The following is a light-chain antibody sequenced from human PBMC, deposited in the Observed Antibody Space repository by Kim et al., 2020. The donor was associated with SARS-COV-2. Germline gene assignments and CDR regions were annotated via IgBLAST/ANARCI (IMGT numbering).Light chain of an antibody. CDR1: SSDVGGYNY. CDR3: SSFAGSNVV. V-gene: IGLV2-8*01. Sequence: QSALTQPPSASGSPGQSVTISCTGTSSDVGGYNYVSWYQQHPGKAPKLMIYEVTKRPSGVPDRFSGSKSANTASLTVSGLQAEDEADYYCSSFAGSNVVFGGGTQLTVL. CDR2: EVT. J-gene: IGLJ2*01.